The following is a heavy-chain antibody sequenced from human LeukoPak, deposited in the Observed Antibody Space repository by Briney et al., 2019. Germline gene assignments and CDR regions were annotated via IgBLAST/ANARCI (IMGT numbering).Heavy chain of an antibody. D-gene: IGHD6-19*01. CDR1: GYTFTSYD. CDR2: MNPNSGNT. J-gene: IGHJ4*02. Sequence: GASVRDSCKASGYTFTSYDINWVRQATGQGLEWMGWMNPNSGNTGYAQKFQGRVTMTRNTSISTAYMELSSLRSEDTAVYYCARGQWLAKGGVDHWGQGTLVTVSS. CDR3: ARGQWLAKGGVDH. V-gene: IGHV1-8*01.